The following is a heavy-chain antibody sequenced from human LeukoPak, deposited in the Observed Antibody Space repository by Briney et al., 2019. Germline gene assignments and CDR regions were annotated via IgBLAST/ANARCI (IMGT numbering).Heavy chain of an antibody. CDR1: GYTFTYFD. D-gene: IGHD6-19*01. J-gene: IGHJ6*03. Sequence: ASVKVSCKASGYTFTYFDLHWVRQAPGQGLEWMGWINANSGGTNYAQKFQGRVTMTRDTSISTAYMELSRLRSDDTAVYYCARDRSAVAGTNLYYYYYYMDVWGKGTTVTISS. V-gene: IGHV1-2*02. CDR3: ARDRSAVAGTNLYYYYYYMDV. CDR2: INANSGGT.